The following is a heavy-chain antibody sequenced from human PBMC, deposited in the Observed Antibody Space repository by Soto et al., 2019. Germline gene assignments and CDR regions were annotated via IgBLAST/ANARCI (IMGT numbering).Heavy chain of an antibody. Sequence: PSETLSLTCTVSGGSISSYYWSWIRQPPGKGLEWIGYIYYSGSTNYNPSLKSRVTISVDTSKNQFSLKLSSVTAADTAVYYCARNSGIAAAVLDYWGQGTLVTVSS. J-gene: IGHJ4*02. CDR3: ARNSGIAAAVLDY. D-gene: IGHD6-13*01. V-gene: IGHV4-59*01. CDR2: IYYSGST. CDR1: GGSISSYY.